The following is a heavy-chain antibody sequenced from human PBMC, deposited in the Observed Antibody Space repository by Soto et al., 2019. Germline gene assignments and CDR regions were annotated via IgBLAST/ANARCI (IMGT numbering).Heavy chain of an antibody. CDR3: ARVVPAAIEGYYYYGMDV. J-gene: IGHJ6*02. Sequence: ASVKVSCKASGGTFSSYAISWVRQAPGQGLEWMGGIIPIFGTANYAQKFQGRVTITADESTSTAYMELSSLRSEDTAVYYCARVVPAAIEGYYYYGMDVWGQGTTVTVSS. CDR2: IIPIFGTA. D-gene: IGHD2-2*02. CDR1: GGTFSSYA. V-gene: IGHV1-69*13.